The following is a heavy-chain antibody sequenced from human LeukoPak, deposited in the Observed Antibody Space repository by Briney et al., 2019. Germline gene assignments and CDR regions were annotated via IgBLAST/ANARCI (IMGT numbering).Heavy chain of an antibody. V-gene: IGHV3-33*01. J-gene: IGHJ4*02. CDR1: GFTFSSYG. D-gene: IGHD3-22*01. Sequence: GGSLRLSCAASGFTFSSYGMHWVRQAPGKGLEWVAVIWYDGSNKYYADSVKGRFTISRDNSKNTLYLQMNSLRAEDTAVYYCARGGIARRPVIVPLHWGQGTLVTVSS. CDR2: IWYDGSNK. CDR3: ARGGIARRPVIVPLH.